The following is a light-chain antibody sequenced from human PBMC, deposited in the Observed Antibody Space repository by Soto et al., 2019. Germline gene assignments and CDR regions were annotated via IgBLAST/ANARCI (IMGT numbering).Light chain of an antibody. V-gene: IGKV3-11*01. CDR2: DAS. CDR3: QQRSNWPRT. J-gene: IGKJ2*01. CDR1: QSVSSY. Sequence: EIVLTQSPATLSLSPGXRATLSCRASQSVSSYLAWYQQKLGQAPRLLIYDASNRATGIPARFSGSGSGTDFTLTSSSLEPEDFAVYYCQQRSNWPRTFGQGTKLEIK.